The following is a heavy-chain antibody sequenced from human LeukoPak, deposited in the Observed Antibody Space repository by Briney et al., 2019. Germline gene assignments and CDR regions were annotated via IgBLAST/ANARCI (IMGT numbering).Heavy chain of an antibody. J-gene: IGHJ6*03. CDR2: IIPIFGTA. V-gene: IGHV1-69*06. CDR3: TTLNVLRFLRWPGEFYYYMDV. Sequence: SVKVSCKASGGTFSSYAISWVRQAPGQGLEWMGGIIPIFGTANYAQKFQGRVTMTEDTSTDTAYMELSSLTSEDTAIYYCTTLNVLRFLRWPGEFYYYMDVWGKGATVTVSS. CDR1: GGTFSSYA. D-gene: IGHD3-3*01.